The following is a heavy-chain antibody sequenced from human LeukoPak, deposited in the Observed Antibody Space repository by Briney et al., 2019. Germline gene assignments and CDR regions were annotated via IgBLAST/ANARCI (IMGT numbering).Heavy chain of an antibody. V-gene: IGHV3-33*01. CDR3: VTHYKWDLLVHAFDF. Sequence: PGGSLSLSCAVSGIPFKKYGMHWVRQAPGKGLEWVATIWHDGSPTMYADSAKGRFTISRDDSKNMLYLQMNSLRAEDTAEYYCVTHYKWDLLVHAFDFWGQGTRVTVSS. CDR1: GIPFKKYG. CDR2: IWHDGSPT. D-gene: IGHD1-26*01. J-gene: IGHJ3*01.